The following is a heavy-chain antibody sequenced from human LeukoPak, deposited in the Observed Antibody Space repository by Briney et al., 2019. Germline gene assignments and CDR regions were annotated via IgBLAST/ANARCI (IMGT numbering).Heavy chain of an antibody. CDR3: AKGSYSGIQRGFDY. CDR1: GFTVSSNY. D-gene: IGHD1-26*01. V-gene: IGHV3-53*01. J-gene: IGHJ4*02. Sequence: PGGSLRLSCAASGFTVSSNYMSWVRQAPGKGLEWVSVIYSGGSTYYADSVKGRFTISRDNSKNTLYLQMNSLRAEDTAVYYCAKGSYSGIQRGFDYWGQGTLVTVSS. CDR2: IYSGGST.